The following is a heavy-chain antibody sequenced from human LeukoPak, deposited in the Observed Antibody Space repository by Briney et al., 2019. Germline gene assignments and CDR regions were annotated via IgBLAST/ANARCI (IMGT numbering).Heavy chain of an antibody. CDR2: LKFDGIEN. V-gene: IGHV3-7*01. CDR3: VRNRVVVPNGDWFDS. CDR1: GFRFSDYW. J-gene: IGHJ5*01. D-gene: IGHD2-8*01. Sequence: GGSLRLSCVGSGFRFSDYWMTWVRQAPGKSLERVATLKFDGIENYHVGSVAGRFTTSRDNPKNSLYLQMNGLSAEDTAVYYCVRNRVVVPNGDWFDSWGRGTLVTVSS.